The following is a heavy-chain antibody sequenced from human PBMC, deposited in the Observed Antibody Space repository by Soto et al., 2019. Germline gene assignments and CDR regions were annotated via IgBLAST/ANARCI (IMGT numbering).Heavy chain of an antibody. V-gene: IGHV3-30-3*01. Sequence: PVGSLRLSCAASGFTFSSYAMHWVRQAPGKGLEWVAVISYDGSNKYYADSVKGRFTISRDNSKNTLYLQMSSLRAEDTAVYYCARDGGLRIVGATTEGYYYGMDVWGQGTTVTVSS. J-gene: IGHJ6*02. D-gene: IGHD1-26*01. CDR2: ISYDGSNK. CDR3: ARDGGLRIVGATTEGYYYGMDV. CDR1: GFTFSSYA.